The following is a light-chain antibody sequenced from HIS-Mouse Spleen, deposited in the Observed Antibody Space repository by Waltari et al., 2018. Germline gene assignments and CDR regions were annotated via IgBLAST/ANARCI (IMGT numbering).Light chain of an antibody. CDR2: AAS. Sequence: DIQLTQSPSFLSASVGDRVTSTCRASQGISSYLAWYQQKPGKAPKLLIYAASTLQSGVPSRFSGSGSGTEFTLTISSLQPEDLATYYCQQLNRYPPTFGQGTKVEIK. J-gene: IGKJ1*01. CDR1: QGISSY. V-gene: IGKV1-9*01. CDR3: QQLNRYPPT.